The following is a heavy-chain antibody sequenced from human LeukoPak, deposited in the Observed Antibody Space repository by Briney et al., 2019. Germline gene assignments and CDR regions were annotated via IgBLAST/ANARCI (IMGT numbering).Heavy chain of an antibody. J-gene: IGHJ4*02. CDR1: GFTFRRDS. V-gene: IGHV3-48*04. D-gene: IGHD2-15*01. Sequence: GGSLRLSCAASGFTFRRDSMNWVRQAPGKGLEWISYISHDSAIIYYADSVRGRFTMSRDNAKNSLYLQMHSLRAEDTAVYYCVRDNPRCCGVVPANIDDYWGQGTLVTVSS. CDR3: VRDNPRCCGVVPANIDDY. CDR2: ISHDSAII.